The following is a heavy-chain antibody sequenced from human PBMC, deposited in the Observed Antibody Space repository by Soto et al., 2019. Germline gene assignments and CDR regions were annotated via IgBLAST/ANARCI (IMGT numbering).Heavy chain of an antibody. CDR1: GFSVRSSH. D-gene: IGHD3-10*01. CDR2: MYSGGDT. Sequence: EVPLVDSGGGLIQPGGSLRLSCAASGFSVRSSHMSWVRQAPGKGLDWVSIMYSGGDTYYAVSVKGRFTISRANSKNTVFLQLNTLSNDATAMYFSARLSPYDSGSYSFRYNWFHPWGQGTLVTVSA. CDR3: ARLSPYDSGSYSFRYNWFHP. J-gene: IGHJ5*02. V-gene: IGHV3-53*01.